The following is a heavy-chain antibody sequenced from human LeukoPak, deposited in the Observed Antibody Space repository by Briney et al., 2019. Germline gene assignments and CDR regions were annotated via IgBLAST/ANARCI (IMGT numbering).Heavy chain of an antibody. V-gene: IGHV4-39*01. Sequence: PSETLSLTCTVSGGSISSSSYYWGWIRQPPGKGLEWIGSIYYRGSTYHNPSLKSRVTISVDTSKNQLSLKLSSVTAADTAVYYCARQQLVYSDDAFDIWGQGTMVTVSS. CDR1: GGSISSSSYY. CDR2: IYYRGST. CDR3: ARQQLVYSDDAFDI. D-gene: IGHD6-13*01. J-gene: IGHJ3*02.